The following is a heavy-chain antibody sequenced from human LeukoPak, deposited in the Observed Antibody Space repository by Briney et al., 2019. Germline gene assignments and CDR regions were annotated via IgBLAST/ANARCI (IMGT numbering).Heavy chain of an antibody. D-gene: IGHD4-17*01. CDR1: GFTFSSYE. CDR3: AISTHGDLGSWDY. Sequence: GGSLRLSCAASGFTFSSYEMNWVRQAPGKGLEWVSYISSSGSTIYYADSVKGRFTISRDNAKNSLYLQMNSLRAEDTAVYYCAISTHGDLGSWDYWGQGTLVTVSS. V-gene: IGHV3-48*03. CDR2: ISSSGSTI. J-gene: IGHJ4*02.